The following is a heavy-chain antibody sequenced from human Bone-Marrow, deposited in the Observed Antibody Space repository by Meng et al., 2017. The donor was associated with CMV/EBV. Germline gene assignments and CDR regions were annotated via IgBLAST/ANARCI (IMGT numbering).Heavy chain of an antibody. D-gene: IGHD6-6*01. CDR1: GGSFSGYY. CDR2: INHSGST. J-gene: IGHJ4*02. CDR3: ARGRHIAARPFYY. V-gene: IGHV4-34*01. Sequence: QVQLQQWGAGLLKPSEPLSLTCAVYGGSFSGYYWSWIRQPPGKGLEWIGEINHSGSTNYNPSLKSRVTISVDASKNQFSLKLSSVTAADTAVYYCARGRHIAARPFYYWGQGTLVTVSS.